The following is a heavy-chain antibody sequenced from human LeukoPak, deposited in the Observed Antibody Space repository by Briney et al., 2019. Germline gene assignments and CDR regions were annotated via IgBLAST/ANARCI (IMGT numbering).Heavy chain of an antibody. CDR1: GGSISSYY. D-gene: IGHD4-23*01. J-gene: IGHJ5*02. V-gene: IGHV4-34*01. CDR2: INHSGST. CDR3: ARAPESTVVTPLKWFDP. Sequence: PSETLSLTCTVSGGSISSYYWSWIRQPPGKGLEWIGEINHSGSTNYNPSLKSRVTISVDTSKNQFSLKLSSVTAADTAVYYCARAPESTVVTPLKWFDPWGQGTLVTVSS.